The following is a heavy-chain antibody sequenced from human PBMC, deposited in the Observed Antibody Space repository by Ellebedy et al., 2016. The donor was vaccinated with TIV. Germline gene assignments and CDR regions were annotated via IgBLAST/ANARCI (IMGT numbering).Heavy chain of an antibody. D-gene: IGHD1-14*01. V-gene: IGHV3-23*01. Sequence: GGSLRLXXAASGFTFSSSAMSWVRQTPGKGLEWVSSISGGGISTYYADSVKGRFTVSRDDSKKTLYLQMESLRAEDTAVYYCAIRDATVSDCWGQGTLVTVSS. J-gene: IGHJ4*02. CDR1: GFTFSSSA. CDR3: AIRDATVSDC. CDR2: ISGGGIST.